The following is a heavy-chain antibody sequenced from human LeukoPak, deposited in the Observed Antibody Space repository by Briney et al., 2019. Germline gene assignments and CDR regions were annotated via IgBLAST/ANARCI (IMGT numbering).Heavy chain of an antibody. CDR2: INHSGST. CDR3: ARAHYYGSGSLIHYYYYYYMDV. CDR1: GGSFSGYY. J-gene: IGHJ6*03. Sequence: SETLSLTCAVYGGSFSGYYWSWIRQPPGKGLEWIGEINHSGSTNYNPSLKSRVTISVDTSKNQFSLKLSSVTAADTAVYYCARAHYYGSGSLIHYYYYYYMDVWGKGTTVTVSS. V-gene: IGHV4-34*01. D-gene: IGHD3-10*01.